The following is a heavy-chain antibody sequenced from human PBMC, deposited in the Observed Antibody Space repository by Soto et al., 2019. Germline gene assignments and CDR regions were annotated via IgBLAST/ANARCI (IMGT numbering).Heavy chain of an antibody. CDR3: SAEAYCNGRRCSAY. D-gene: IGHD2-21*01. CDR1: GITFSRTW. J-gene: IGHJ4*01. CDR2: VKSKPDGGTI. V-gene: IGHV3-15*01. Sequence: GGSLRLSCAASGITFSRTWMSWVRQAPGKGLEWVGRVKSKPDGGTIEYAAFVKGRFIVSRDDAKSSVFLQMTSLTSEDTAVYYCSAEAYCNGRRCSAYWGQGALVTVSS.